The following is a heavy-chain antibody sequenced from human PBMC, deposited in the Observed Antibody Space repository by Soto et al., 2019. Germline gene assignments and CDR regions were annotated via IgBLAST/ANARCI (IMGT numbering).Heavy chain of an antibody. V-gene: IGHV3-30*18. J-gene: IGHJ4*02. D-gene: IGHD3-22*01. CDR3: AKDLSYYDSSGYSPSAY. CDR1: GFTFSSYG. Sequence: QVQLVESGGGVVQPGRSLRLSCAASGFTFSSYGMHWVRQAPGKGLEWVAVISYDGSNKYYADSVKGRFTISRDNSKNTLYLQMNSLRAEDTAVYYCAKDLSYYDSSGYSPSAYWGQGTLVTVSS. CDR2: ISYDGSNK.